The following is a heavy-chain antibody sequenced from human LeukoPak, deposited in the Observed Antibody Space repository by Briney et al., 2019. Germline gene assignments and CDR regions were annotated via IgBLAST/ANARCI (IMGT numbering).Heavy chain of an antibody. Sequence: PSETLSLTCTVSGGSFSSYYWSWIRQPPGKGLEWIGYIYYIDNTNYHPSLRSRVTISVDTSRNQFSLKLNSVTAADTAVYYCARDGGSGWTGFDYWGQGTPVTDSS. J-gene: IGHJ4*02. V-gene: IGHV4-59*01. CDR2: IYYIDNT. D-gene: IGHD6-19*01. CDR1: GGSFSSYY. CDR3: ARDGGSGWTGFDY.